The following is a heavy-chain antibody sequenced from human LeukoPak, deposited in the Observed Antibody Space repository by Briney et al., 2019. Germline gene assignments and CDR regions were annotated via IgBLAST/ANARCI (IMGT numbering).Heavy chain of an antibody. CDR3: ARANYYGSGKKDLDY. CDR2: MNPNSGNT. V-gene: IGHV1-8*01. J-gene: IGHJ4*02. Sequence: ASVKVSCKASGYTFTTYDINWVRQAPGQGLEWMGWMNPNSGNTGYAQKFQGRVTMTRNNSTSTAYMELSSLRSEDTAVYYCARANYYGSGKKDLDYWGQGTLVTVSS. CDR1: GYTFTTYD. D-gene: IGHD3-10*01.